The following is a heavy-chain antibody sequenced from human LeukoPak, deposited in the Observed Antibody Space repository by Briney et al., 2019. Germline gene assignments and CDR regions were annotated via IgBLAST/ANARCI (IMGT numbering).Heavy chain of an antibody. V-gene: IGHV4-59*01. CDR3: ARGGGTLDY. Sequence: SEALSLTCTVSGDSISSYYWSWIRQPPGKGLGWIGYIYDSGKTNYNASLISRVTISVDTSKNQFSLKLTSVTPADTAVYYCARGGGTLDYWGQGTLVTVSS. CDR2: IYDSGKT. J-gene: IGHJ4*02. CDR1: GDSISSYY. D-gene: IGHD3-16*01.